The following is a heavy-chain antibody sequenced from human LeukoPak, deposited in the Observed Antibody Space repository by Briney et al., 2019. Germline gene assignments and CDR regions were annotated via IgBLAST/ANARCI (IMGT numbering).Heavy chain of an antibody. CDR2: ISASGDNT. J-gene: IGHJ4*02. D-gene: IGHD3-3*01. V-gene: IGHV3-23*01. CDR1: GFSFSDNA. CDR3: AKGAGYDFWSSRWFFDY. Sequence: GGSLRLSCAASGFSFSDNAMNWVRQAPGKGLEWVSGISASGDNTYYADSVKGRFTISRDNSKNTLYLQMNSLRAEDTAVYYCAKGAGYDFWSSRWFFDYWGQGTLVTVSS.